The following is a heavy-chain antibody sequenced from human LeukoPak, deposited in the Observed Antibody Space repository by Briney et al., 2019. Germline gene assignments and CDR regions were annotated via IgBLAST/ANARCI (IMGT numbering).Heavy chain of an antibody. CDR2: ISGSGGST. J-gene: IGHJ6*03. D-gene: IGHD2-15*01. CDR3: AKNGDRGAYCSGGSCYPYYYYNMDV. V-gene: IGHV3-23*01. CDR1: GFTFSSYG. Sequence: PGGSLGLSCAASGFTFSSYGMSWVRQAPGKGLEWVSAISGSGGSTYYADSVKGRFTISRDNSKNTLYLQMNSLRAEDTAIYYCAKNGDRGAYCSGGSCYPYYYYNMDVWGKGTTVTISS.